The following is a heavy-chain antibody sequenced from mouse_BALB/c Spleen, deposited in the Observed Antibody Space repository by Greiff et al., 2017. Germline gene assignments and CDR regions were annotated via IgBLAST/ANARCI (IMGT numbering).Heavy chain of an antibody. V-gene: IGHV5-6-5*01. CDR2: ISSGGST. J-gene: IGHJ1*01. Sequence: EVKLVESGGGLVKPGGSLKLSCAASGFTFSSYAMSWVRQTPEKRLEWVASISSGGSTYYPDSVKGRFTISRDNARNILYLQMSSLRSEDTAMYYCARGYYYGSSYVWYFDVWGAGTTVTVSS. D-gene: IGHD1-1*01. CDR1: GFTFSSYA. CDR3: ARGYYYGSSYVWYFDV.